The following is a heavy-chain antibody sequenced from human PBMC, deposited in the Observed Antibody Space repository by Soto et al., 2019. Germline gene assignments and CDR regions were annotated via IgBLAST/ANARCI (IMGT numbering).Heavy chain of an antibody. Sequence: QVQLVQSGAEVKKPGASVRVSCKASGYTFTTYDINWVRQATGQGLEWMGWMNPESTNTGYAQKFQGRVTMTSNTSMSTAYMELTSMTSEDTAVYYCARFVRRQRPTVDFWGQGTLVTVSS. V-gene: IGHV1-8*01. J-gene: IGHJ4*02. CDR2: MNPESTNT. D-gene: IGHD3-10*01. CDR3: ARFVRRQRPTVDF. CDR1: GYTFTTYD.